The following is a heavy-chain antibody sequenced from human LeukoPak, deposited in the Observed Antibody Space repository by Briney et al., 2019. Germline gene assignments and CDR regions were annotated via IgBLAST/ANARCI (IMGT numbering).Heavy chain of an antibody. CDR2: INPNSGDT. CDR3: ARADWSMLEY. CDR1: GYTFIVYH. D-gene: IGHD1-1*01. Sequence: ASVKVSCKASGYTFIVYHMHWVRQAPGQGLEWMGWINPNSGDTNFVQKFQGRVTMTRDTSISTVYMELSRLTSDDTAVYYCARADWSMLEYWGQGTLVTVSS. J-gene: IGHJ4*02. V-gene: IGHV1-2*02.